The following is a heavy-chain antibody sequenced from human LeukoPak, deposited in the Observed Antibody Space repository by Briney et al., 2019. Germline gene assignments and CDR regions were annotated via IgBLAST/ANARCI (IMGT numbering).Heavy chain of an antibody. J-gene: IGHJ4*02. D-gene: IGHD1-26*01. CDR3: ARGRSGSYFDS. CDR2: ISTTDDT. V-gene: IGHV3-13*04. Sequence: PGGSLRLSCAASGFTFSTYDMHWVRRATGKGLEWVSAISTTDDTYYPGSVKGRFTISRENAKSSLYLQMNSLRAEDTAVYYCARGRSGSYFDSWGQGTLVAVSS. CDR1: GFTFSTYD.